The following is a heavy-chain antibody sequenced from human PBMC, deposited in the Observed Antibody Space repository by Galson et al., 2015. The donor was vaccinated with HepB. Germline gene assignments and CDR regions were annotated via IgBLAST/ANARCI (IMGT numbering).Heavy chain of an antibody. Sequence: SVKVSCKASGYTFTSYDINWVRQATGQGLEWMGWMNPNSGNTGYAQKFQGRVTMTRNTSISTAYMELSSLRSEDTAVYYCARGLRNPDEPDDAFDIWGQGTMVTVSS. CDR2: MNPNSGNT. CDR3: ARGLRNPDEPDDAFDI. V-gene: IGHV1-8*01. J-gene: IGHJ3*02. D-gene: IGHD1-14*01. CDR1: GYTFTSYD.